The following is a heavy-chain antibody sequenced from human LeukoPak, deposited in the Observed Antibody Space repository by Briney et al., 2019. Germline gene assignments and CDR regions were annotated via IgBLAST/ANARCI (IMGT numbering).Heavy chain of an antibody. V-gene: IGHV4-4*02. CDR3: SRESGPFCPFGY. Sequence: SGTLSLTCGASGGSISGTNWWSWVRQPPGQGLEWIGEISLAGQTNYNPSLNGRVTMSLDKSSNQLSLHLTSVTAADTATYFCSRESGPFCPFGYWGQGTLVIVSS. CDR1: GGSISGTNW. J-gene: IGHJ4*02. D-gene: IGHD1-26*01. CDR2: ISLAGQT.